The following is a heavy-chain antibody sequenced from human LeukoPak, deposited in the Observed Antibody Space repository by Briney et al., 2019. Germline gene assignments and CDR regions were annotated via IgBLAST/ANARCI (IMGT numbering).Heavy chain of an antibody. V-gene: IGHV1-18*04. CDR2: ISAYNGNT. D-gene: IGHD6-13*01. J-gene: IGHJ4*02. Sequence: ASVKVSCKASGYTFTAHFIHWVRQAPGQGLEWMGWISAYNGNTNYAQKLQGRVTMTTDTSTSTAYMELRSLRSDDTAVYYCARSGSSSWYLHYFDYWGQGTLVTVSS. CDR3: ARSGSSSWYLHYFDY. CDR1: GYTFTAHF.